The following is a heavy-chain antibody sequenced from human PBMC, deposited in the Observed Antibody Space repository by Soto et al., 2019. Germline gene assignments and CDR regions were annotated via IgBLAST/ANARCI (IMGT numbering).Heavy chain of an antibody. V-gene: IGHV2-26*01. Sequence: QVTLKESGPVLVKPTETLTLTCTVSGFSLSNARMGVSWIRQPPGKALEWLAHIFSNDEKSYSTSLKSRLTTSKDPSKSQVVLTMTNMDPVDTATYYCARIRNYYDSSGQFDYWGQGTLVTVSS. J-gene: IGHJ4*02. CDR2: IFSNDEK. CDR1: GFSLSNARMG. D-gene: IGHD3-22*01. CDR3: ARIRNYYDSSGQFDY.